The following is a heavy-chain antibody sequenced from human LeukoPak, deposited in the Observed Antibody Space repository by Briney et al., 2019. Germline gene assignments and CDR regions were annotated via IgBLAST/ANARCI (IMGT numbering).Heavy chain of an antibody. CDR1: GFTFSSYE. V-gene: IGHV3-48*03. J-gene: IGHJ6*03. CDR3: ARLPVTEYQYMDV. CDR2: ISSSGSTI. D-gene: IGHD2-2*01. Sequence: GGSLRLSCAASGFTFSSYEMNWVRQAPGKGLEWVSYISSSGSTIYYADSVKGRFTSSRDNAKNSLYLQMNSVRAEDTAVYFCARLPVTEYQYMDVWGKGTTVIISS.